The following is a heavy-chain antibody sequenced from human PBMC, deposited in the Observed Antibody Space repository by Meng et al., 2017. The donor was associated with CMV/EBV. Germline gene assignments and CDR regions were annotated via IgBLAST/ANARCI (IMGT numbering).Heavy chain of an antibody. CDR1: GFTFSSYA. J-gene: IGHJ6*02. V-gene: IGHV3-7*01. D-gene: IGHD2-2*02. CDR3: AREDCSSTSCYTGYYGMDV. CDR2: IKQDGSEK. Sequence: GESLKISCAASGFTFSSYAMHWVRQAPGKGLEWVANIKQDGSEKYYVDSVKGRFTISRDNAKNSLYLQMNSLRAEDTAVYYCAREDCSSTSCYTGYYGMDVWGQGTTVTVSS.